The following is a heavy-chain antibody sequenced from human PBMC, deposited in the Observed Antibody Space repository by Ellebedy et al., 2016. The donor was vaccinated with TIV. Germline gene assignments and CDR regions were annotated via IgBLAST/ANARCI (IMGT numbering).Heavy chain of an antibody. CDR2: ISGSGGTT. CDR1: GFTFTNYA. V-gene: IGHV3-23*01. D-gene: IGHD2-15*01. Sequence: GESLKISXAASGFTFTNYAMSWVRQAPGKGLEWVSAISGSGGTTYYADSVKGRFTISRDNSKNTLYLQMNSLRAEDTAVYYCAKDRGDCSGGSCYNWFDPWGQGTLVTVSS. CDR3: AKDRGDCSGGSCYNWFDP. J-gene: IGHJ5*02.